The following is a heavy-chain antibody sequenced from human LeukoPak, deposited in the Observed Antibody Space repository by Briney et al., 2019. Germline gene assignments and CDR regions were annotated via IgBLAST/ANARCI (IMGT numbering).Heavy chain of an antibody. CDR3: GRAILGEAKSPIDC. CDR2: ISYSANT. V-gene: IGHV4-34*01. D-gene: IGHD3-10*01. CDR1: GGSLSGYY. Sequence: SETLSLTCAVYGGSLSGYYWGWIRQPPGKGLEWIGVISYSANTYYNPSLKSRVTISVDTSKNQFSLKLTSVTAADTAVYYCGRAILGEAKSPIDCWGQGTLVTVSS. J-gene: IGHJ4*02.